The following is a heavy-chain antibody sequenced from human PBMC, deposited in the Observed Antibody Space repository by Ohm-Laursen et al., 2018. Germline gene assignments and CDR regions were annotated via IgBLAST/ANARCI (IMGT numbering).Heavy chain of an antibody. CDR2: IKSKTDGGTT. CDR3: TTITMVREHSDY. CDR1: GFTFSNAW. D-gene: IGHD3-10*01. V-gene: IGHV3-15*01. J-gene: IGHJ4*02. Sequence: SLRLSCTASGFTFSNAWMSWVRQAPGKGLEWVGRIKSKTDGGTTDYAAPVKGRFTISRDDSKNTLYLQMNSLKTEDTAVYYCTTITMVREHSDYWGQGTLVTVSS.